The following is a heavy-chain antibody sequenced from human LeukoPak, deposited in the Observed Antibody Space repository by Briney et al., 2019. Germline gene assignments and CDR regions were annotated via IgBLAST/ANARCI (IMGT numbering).Heavy chain of an antibody. CDR1: GGSISSGGYS. J-gene: IGHJ4*02. V-gene: IGHV4-30-2*01. CDR2: IYHSGST. Sequence: PSETLSLTCAVSGGSISSGGYSWSWIRQPPGKGLEWIGYIYHSGSTYYNPSLKSRVTISVDRSKNQFSLKLSSVTAADTAVYYCARARYSYGYPYFDYWGQGTPVTVSS. CDR3: ARARYSYGYPYFDY. D-gene: IGHD5-18*01.